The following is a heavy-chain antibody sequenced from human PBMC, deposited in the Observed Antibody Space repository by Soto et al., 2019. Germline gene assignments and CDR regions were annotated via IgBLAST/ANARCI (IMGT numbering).Heavy chain of an antibody. CDR1: GYTFTSYD. Sequence: ASVKVSCKASGYTFTSYDINWVRQATGQGLEWMGWMNPNSGNTGYAQKFQGRVTMTRNTSISTAYMELSSLRSEDTAVYYCAAGGRSGNTHYYYGMEGWGQGTTVTVPS. CDR3: AAGGRSGNTHYYYGMEG. D-gene: IGHD3-3*01. CDR2: MNPNSGNT. J-gene: IGHJ6*02. V-gene: IGHV1-8*01.